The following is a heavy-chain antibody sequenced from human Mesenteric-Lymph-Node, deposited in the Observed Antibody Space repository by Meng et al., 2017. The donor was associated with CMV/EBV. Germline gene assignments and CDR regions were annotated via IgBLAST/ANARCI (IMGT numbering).Heavy chain of an antibody. D-gene: IGHD4-23*01. CDR1: GSIFVGYY. CDR3: ARETTVVILSTDY. Sequence: ASVKVSCKTSGSIFVGYYIHWVRQAPGQGLEWMGWIDPISGDTNYAQKFQDRVTMTTDTSISTTYMDLRRLKSDDTAVYYCARETTVVILSTDYWGQGTLVTVSS. J-gene: IGHJ4*02. CDR2: IDPISGDT. V-gene: IGHV1-2*02.